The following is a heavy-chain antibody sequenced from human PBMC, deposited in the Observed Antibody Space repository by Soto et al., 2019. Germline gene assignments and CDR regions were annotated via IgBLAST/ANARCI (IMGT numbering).Heavy chain of an antibody. J-gene: IGHJ4*02. CDR1: GFTFSGSA. D-gene: IGHD6-13*01. Sequence: PGGCLRLSSAASGFTFSGSAMHWVRQASGKGLEWVGRIRSKANSYATAYAASVKGRFTISRDDSKNTAYLQMNSLKTEDTAVYYCTHRLGGAAAGTIDYWGQATLVTVS. V-gene: IGHV3-73*01. CDR2: IRSKANSYAT. CDR3: THRLGGAAAGTIDY.